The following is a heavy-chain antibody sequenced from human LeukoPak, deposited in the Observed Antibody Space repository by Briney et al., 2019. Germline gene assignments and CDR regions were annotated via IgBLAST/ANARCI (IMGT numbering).Heavy chain of an antibody. Sequence: GASVKVSCKASGGTFSSYTISWVRQAPGQGLEWMGRIIPILGIANYAQKFQGRVTITADKSTSTAYMELSSLRSEDTAVYYCARDREVTGTTVGVDYWGQGTLVTVSS. D-gene: IGHD1-20*01. J-gene: IGHJ4*02. CDR2: IIPILGIA. CDR3: ARDREVTGTTVGVDY. V-gene: IGHV1-69*04. CDR1: GGTFSSYT.